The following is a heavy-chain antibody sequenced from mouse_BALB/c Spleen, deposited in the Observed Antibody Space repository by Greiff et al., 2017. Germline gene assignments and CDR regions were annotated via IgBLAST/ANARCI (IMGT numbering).Heavy chain of an antibody. D-gene: IGHD2-14*01. CDR2: ISYSGST. CDR3: ARYRYDDYYAMDY. Sequence: EVMLVESGPSLVKPSQTLSLTCSVTGDSITSGYWNWIRKFPGNKLEYMGYISYSGSTYYNPSLKSRISITRDTSKNQYYLQLNSVTTEDTATYYCARYRYDDYYAMDYWGQGTSVTVSS. CDR1: GDSITSGY. J-gene: IGHJ4*01. V-gene: IGHV3-8*02.